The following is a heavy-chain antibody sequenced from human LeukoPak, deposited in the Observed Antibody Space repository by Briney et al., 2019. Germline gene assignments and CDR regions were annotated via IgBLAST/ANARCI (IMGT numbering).Heavy chain of an antibody. D-gene: IGHD5-18*01. CDR3: ARELTYVDTAMANKYYFDY. Sequence: PSETLSLTCAVSGGSISSSNWWSWVRPPPGKGLEWIGEIYHSGSTNYNPSLKSRVTISVDKSKNQFSLKLSSVTAADTAVYYCARELTYVDTAMANKYYFDYWGQGTLVTVSS. CDR1: GGSISSSNW. J-gene: IGHJ4*02. V-gene: IGHV4-4*02. CDR2: IYHSGST.